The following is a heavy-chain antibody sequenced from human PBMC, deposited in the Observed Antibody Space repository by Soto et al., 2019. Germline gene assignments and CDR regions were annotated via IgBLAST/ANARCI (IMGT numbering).Heavy chain of an antibody. CDR2: IFHGGGT. CDR3: AKTGDGEPSDC. Sequence: QVQLQESGPGLVKPSGTLSLTCAVSSGSISSRRWWTWVRQPPGKGLECSGEIFHGGGTNYHPPLTSRVTISVDKSKNQFSLKLTSGSAAGSAVYYCAKTGDGEPSDCWGQGTLVTVSS. CDR1: SGSISSRRW. J-gene: IGHJ4*02. D-gene: IGHD7-27*01. V-gene: IGHV4-4*02.